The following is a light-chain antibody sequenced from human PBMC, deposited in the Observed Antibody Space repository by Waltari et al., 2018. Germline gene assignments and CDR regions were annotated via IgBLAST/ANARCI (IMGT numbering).Light chain of an antibody. Sequence: QSALTQPASVSGSPGQSITISCTGTNSDLGSYNLVSWYQQHPGRAPKLLIHEVTKRPSGISDRFSGSKSGNMASLTISGFQAEDEADYYCSSYASRTSFAIFGGGTKLTVL. CDR1: NSDLGSYNL. CDR3: SSYASRTSFAI. CDR2: EVT. J-gene: IGLJ2*01. V-gene: IGLV2-23*02.